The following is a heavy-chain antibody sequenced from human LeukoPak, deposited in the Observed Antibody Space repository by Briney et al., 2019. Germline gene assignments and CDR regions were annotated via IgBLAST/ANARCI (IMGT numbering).Heavy chain of an antibody. V-gene: IGHV3-7*01. Sequence: PGGSLRLSCAASGFTFSSYWMSWVRQAPGKGLEWVANIKQDGSEKYYVDSVKGRFTISRDNAKNSLYLQMNSLRAEDTAVYYRAKDPPDILTGTLDYWGQGTLVTVSS. CDR2: IKQDGSEK. D-gene: IGHD3-9*01. J-gene: IGHJ4*02. CDR3: AKDPPDILTGTLDY. CDR1: GFTFSSYW.